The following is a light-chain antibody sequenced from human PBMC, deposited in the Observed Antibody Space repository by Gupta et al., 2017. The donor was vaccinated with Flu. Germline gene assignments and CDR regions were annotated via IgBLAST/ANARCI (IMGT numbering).Light chain of an antibody. Sequence: SYVLPQPPSVPVAPGKTARITCGGKNMGSKSVHWYQQKPGQAPVLGVYDDSDRPSGIPERFSGSKSGNTATLTISRVEVGDEADYYCQVWDSFSAHVVFGGGTRLTVL. J-gene: IGLJ2*01. CDR3: QVWDSFSAHVV. CDR1: NMGSKS. CDR2: DDS. V-gene: IGLV3-21*03.